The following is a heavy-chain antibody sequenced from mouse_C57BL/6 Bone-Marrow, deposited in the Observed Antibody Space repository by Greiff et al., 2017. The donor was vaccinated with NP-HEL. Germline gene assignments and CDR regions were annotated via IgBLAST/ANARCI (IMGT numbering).Heavy chain of an antibody. CDR2: IYPGSGNT. D-gene: IGHD2-3*01. Sequence: VQLQQSGAELVRPGASVKLSCKASGYTFTDYYINWVKQRPGQGLEWIARIYPGSGNTYYNEKFKGKATLTAEKSSSTAYMQLSSLTSEDSAVYFCARPLYDGYSYYAMDYWGQGTSVTVSS. CDR3: ARPLYDGYSYYAMDY. CDR1: GYTFTDYY. J-gene: IGHJ4*01. V-gene: IGHV1-76*01.